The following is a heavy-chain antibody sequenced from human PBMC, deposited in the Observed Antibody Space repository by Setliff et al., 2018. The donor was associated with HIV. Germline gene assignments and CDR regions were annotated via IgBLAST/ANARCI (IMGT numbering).Heavy chain of an antibody. CDR1: GFTFTNAW. CDR3: VGHYYDPLTGYYVWFFDV. V-gene: IGHV3-15*05. J-gene: IGHJ2*01. D-gene: IGHD3-9*01. CDR2: VKSKSDGGTT. Sequence: PGGSLRLSCEASGFTFTNAWMSWVRQAPGKGLEWIGRVKSKSDGGTTSYAAPVKDRFTISRDDSRNTLYLQMNSMKSDDTATYYCVGHYYDPLTGYYVWFFDVWGRGTLVTVSS.